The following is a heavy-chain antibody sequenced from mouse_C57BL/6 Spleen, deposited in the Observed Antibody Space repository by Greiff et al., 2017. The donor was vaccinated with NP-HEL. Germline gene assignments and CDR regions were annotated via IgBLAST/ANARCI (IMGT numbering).Heavy chain of an antibody. V-gene: IGHV1-42*01. J-gene: IGHJ2*01. Sequence: VQLQQSGPELVKPGASVKISCKASGYSFTGYYMNWVKQSPEKSLEWIGEINPSTGGTTYNQKFKAKATLTVDKSSSTAYMQLKSLTSEDSAVYYCARGQLGRGYYCDYWGQGTTLTVSS. D-gene: IGHD4-1*02. CDR1: GYSFTGYY. CDR3: ARGQLGRGYYCDY. CDR2: INPSTGGT.